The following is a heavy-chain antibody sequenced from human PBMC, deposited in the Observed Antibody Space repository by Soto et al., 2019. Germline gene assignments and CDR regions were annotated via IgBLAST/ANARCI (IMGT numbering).Heavy chain of an antibody. CDR3: SREVQPVFRSEYDY. V-gene: IGHV3-21*04. Sequence: EVQLVESGGGLVKPGGSLRLSCAVSGFTFISHTLNWVRQAPGKGLEWVSSISGSGSPYYADSVKGRCTISRDNAQNSLYLQMSSLRAEDTAVYYCSREVQPVFRSEYDYWGQGTLVTVSS. D-gene: IGHD1-26*01. CDR2: ISGSGSP. J-gene: IGHJ4*02. CDR1: GFTFISHT.